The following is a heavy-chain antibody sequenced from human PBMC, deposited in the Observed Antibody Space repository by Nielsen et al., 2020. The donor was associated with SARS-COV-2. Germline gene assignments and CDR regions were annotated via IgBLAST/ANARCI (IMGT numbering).Heavy chain of an antibody. Sequence: GGSLRLSCAASGFTFDDYAMHWVRQAPGKGLEWVSGISWNSGSIGYADSVKGRFTISRDNAKNSLFLQMNSLRPEDTALYYRAKEDDGNNSNLDSWGQGTLVIVSS. D-gene: IGHD4-17*01. J-gene: IGHJ5*01. CDR1: GFTFDDYA. CDR2: ISWNSGSI. CDR3: AKEDDGNNSNLDS. V-gene: IGHV3-9*01.